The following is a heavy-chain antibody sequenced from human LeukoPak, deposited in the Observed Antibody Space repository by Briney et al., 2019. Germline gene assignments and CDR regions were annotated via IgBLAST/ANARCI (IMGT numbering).Heavy chain of an antibody. CDR2: ISGSGEST. J-gene: IGHJ4*02. Sequence: GGSLRLSCAASGFTFSSYAMSWVRQAPGTGLEWVSGISGSGESTYYADSVKGRFTFSRENSKNTLYLQMNSLRVEDTAVYYCARTRSCSSRSCYVDYWGQRTLVTVSS. V-gene: IGHV3-23*01. CDR1: GFTFSSYA. CDR3: ARTRSCSSRSCYVDY. D-gene: IGHD2-2*01.